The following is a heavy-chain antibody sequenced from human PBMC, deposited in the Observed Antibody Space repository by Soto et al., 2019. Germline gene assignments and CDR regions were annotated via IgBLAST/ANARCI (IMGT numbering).Heavy chain of an antibody. V-gene: IGHV1-69*13. J-gene: IGHJ5*02. Sequence: SSVKVSCKASGGTFSSYAISWVRQAPGQGLEWMGGIIPIFGTANYAQKFQGRVTITADESTSTAYMELSSLRSEDTAVYYCASSWPYCSGGSCYSYNWFDPWGQGTLVTVYS. D-gene: IGHD2-15*01. CDR2: IIPIFGTA. CDR3: ASSWPYCSGGSCYSYNWFDP. CDR1: GGTFSSYA.